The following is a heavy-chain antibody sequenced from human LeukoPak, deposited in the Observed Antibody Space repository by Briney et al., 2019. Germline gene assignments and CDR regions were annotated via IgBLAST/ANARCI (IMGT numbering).Heavy chain of an antibody. D-gene: IGHD3-3*01. V-gene: IGHV3-48*04. J-gene: IGHJ5*02. CDR1: RFTFSSYS. CDR3: ARDPQGTYYGNWFDP. Sequence: GGSLRLSCAASRFTFSSYSMNWVRQAPGKGLEWVSYISSSSSTIYYADSVKGRFTISRDNAKNSLYLQMNSLRAEDTAVYYCARDPQGTYYGNWFDPWGQGTLVTVSS. CDR2: ISSSSSTI.